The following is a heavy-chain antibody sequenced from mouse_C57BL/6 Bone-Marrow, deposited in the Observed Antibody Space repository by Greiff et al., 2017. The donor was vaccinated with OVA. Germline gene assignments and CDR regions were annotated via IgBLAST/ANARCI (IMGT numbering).Heavy chain of an antibody. V-gene: IGHV1-67*01. D-gene: IGHD2-12*01. CDR3: ARSWACNTNGFAY. Sequence: VKLMESGPELVRPGVSVKISCKGSGYTFTDYAMHWVKQSHAKSLEWIGVISTYYGDASYNQKFKDKATMTVDKSSSTAYMELARLTSEDSAVYYCARSWACNTNGFAYWGQGTLVTVSA. CDR2: ISTYYGDA. CDR1: GYTFTDYA. J-gene: IGHJ3*01.